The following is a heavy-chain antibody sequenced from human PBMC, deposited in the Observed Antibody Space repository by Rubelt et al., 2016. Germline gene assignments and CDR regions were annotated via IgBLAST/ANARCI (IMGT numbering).Heavy chain of an antibody. CDR1: GFSLTANGAA. V-gene: IGHV2-5*02. CDR2: IYWDDDK. Sequence: QITLTESGPALVKPTQTLTLTCTWSGFSLTANGAAVGWIRQSPGKALEWLALIYWDDDKRYSPSLKSRLTVTKDASNNQVVLTMSTLDPVDTATYYCAHRMMIRGGPFDVWGQGALVTVSS. J-gene: IGHJ4*02. CDR3: AHRMMIRGGPFDV. D-gene: IGHD3-10*01.